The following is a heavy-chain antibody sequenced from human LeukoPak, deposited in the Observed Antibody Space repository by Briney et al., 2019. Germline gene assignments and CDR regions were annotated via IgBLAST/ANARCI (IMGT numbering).Heavy chain of an antibody. CDR2: IYSGGST. CDR3: ARERSEGLSFDY. Sequence: GGSLRLSCAASGCTVSRNYMSWVRQAPGKGLEWVSVIYSGGSTYYADSVKGRFTISRDTSKNTLYLQMNSLRAEDTAVYYCARERSEGLSFDYWGQGTLVTVSS. J-gene: IGHJ4*02. CDR1: GCTVSRNY. D-gene: IGHD3-16*01. V-gene: IGHV3-53*01.